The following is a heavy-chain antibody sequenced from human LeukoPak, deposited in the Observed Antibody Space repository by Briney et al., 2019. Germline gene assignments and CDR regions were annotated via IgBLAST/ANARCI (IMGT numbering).Heavy chain of an antibody. V-gene: IGHV1-8*01. D-gene: IGHD3-22*01. Sequence: ASVTVSCKASGYTFTSYDINWVRQATGQGLEWMGWMNPNSGNTGYAQKFQGRVTMTRNTSISTAYMELSSLRSEDTAVYYCARADYDSSGSTRKQIDYWGQGTLVTVSS. CDR3: ARADYDSSGSTRKQIDY. CDR1: GYTFTSYD. CDR2: MNPNSGNT. J-gene: IGHJ4*02.